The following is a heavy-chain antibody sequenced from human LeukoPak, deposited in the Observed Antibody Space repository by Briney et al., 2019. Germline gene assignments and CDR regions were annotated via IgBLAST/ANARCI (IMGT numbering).Heavy chain of an antibody. J-gene: IGHJ3*02. Sequence: PSETLSLTCTVSGGSISSYYGSWIRQPAGKGLEWLGRIYTSGSTNYNPSLKSRVTMSVDTSKNQVSLKLSSVTAADTAVYYCARGENHVLRFLEWYNTGDFDIWGQGTMVTVSS. CDR2: IYTSGST. CDR1: GGSISSYY. D-gene: IGHD3-3*01. V-gene: IGHV4-4*07. CDR3: ARGENHVLRFLEWYNTGDFDI.